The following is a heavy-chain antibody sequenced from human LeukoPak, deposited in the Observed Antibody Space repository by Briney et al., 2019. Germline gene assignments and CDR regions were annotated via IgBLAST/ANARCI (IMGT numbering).Heavy chain of an antibody. D-gene: IGHD6-13*01. J-gene: IGHJ6*03. CDR2: INPNSGGT. CDR3: ARGSGSSWYGGYYYYYMDV. V-gene: IGHV1-2*06. CDR1: GYTFTGYY. Sequence: ASVKVSCKASGYTFTGYYMHWVRQAPGQGLEWMGRINPNSGGTNYAQKFQGRVTMTRDTSISTAYMELSRLRSDDTAVYYCARGSGSSWYGGYYYYYMDVWGKGTTVTVSS.